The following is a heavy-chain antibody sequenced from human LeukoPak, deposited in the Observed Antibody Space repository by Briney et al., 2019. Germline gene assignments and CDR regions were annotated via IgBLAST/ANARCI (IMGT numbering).Heavy chain of an antibody. CDR1: GFTFSSYA. Sequence: GGSLRLSCAASGFTFSSYAMGWVRQAPGKGLERVSAISGSGGSTYYADSVKGRCTTSRDNSKNTLYLQMNSLRAEDTSVHYCAKEGGKRLQYPHDAFAIWGQGTMVTVSS. D-gene: IGHD4-11*01. J-gene: IGHJ3*02. CDR3: AKEGGKRLQYPHDAFAI. CDR2: ISGSGGST. V-gene: IGHV3-23*01.